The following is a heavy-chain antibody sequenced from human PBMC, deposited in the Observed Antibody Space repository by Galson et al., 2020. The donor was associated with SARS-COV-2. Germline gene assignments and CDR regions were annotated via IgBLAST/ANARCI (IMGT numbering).Heavy chain of an antibody. CDR3: VRDGWMEHFVPGRDGFDV. Sequence: GGSLRLSCAASGFTFSTYWMHWVRQVPGKGLVWVSRINNGDGSDTTYADSVKGRFTISRDNAKNMLYLQMSSLRAEDTAVYYCVRDGWMEHFVPGRDGFDVWGQGTMVTVSS. CDR1: GFTFSTYW. CDR2: INNGDGSDT. D-gene: IGHD3-3*02. V-gene: IGHV3-74*01. J-gene: IGHJ3*01.